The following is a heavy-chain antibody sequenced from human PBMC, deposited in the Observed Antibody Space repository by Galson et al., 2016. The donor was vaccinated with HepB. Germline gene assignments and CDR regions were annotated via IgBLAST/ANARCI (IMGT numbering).Heavy chain of an antibody. Sequence: LRLSCSASGFTFRSSWLSWVRQPPGKGPEWVANINPDGSQTYYVDSVKGRFNISKDTANNSLYLRMNSLRADDTAVYYCARDPMRFACLLWGQGTMVTVSS. CDR1: GFTFRSSW. CDR3: ARDPMRFACLL. D-gene: IGHD2-21*01. J-gene: IGHJ3*01. CDR2: INPDGSQT. V-gene: IGHV3-7*01.